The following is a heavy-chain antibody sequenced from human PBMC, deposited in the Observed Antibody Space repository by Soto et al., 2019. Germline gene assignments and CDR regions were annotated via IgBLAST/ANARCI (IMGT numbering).Heavy chain of an antibody. CDR1: GYTFTHFY. Sequence: QVQLVQSGAEVKKPGDSVKVSCSASGYTFTHFYITWVRQAPGQGLEGMGPISPHNFNKNFAKKFQGRVTLTTDTSTSTAYMELRSLRSDDTAVYYCARDEGGYDILTGYYKAHHFDYWGQGVLVTVSS. CDR3: ARDEGGYDILTGYYKAHHFDY. J-gene: IGHJ4*02. D-gene: IGHD3-9*01. V-gene: IGHV1-18*01. CDR2: ISPHNFNK.